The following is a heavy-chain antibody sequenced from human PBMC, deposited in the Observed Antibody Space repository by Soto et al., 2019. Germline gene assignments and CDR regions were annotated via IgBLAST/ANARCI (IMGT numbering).Heavy chain of an antibody. CDR3: ARDGYYDSSGSPYAFDI. D-gene: IGHD3-22*01. V-gene: IGHV3-64D*06. CDR2: ISSYGADT. Sequence: GGLRVFCSASGFTFNSYAMHRVRQAPGKGLEFVSAISSYGADTYYADSVKVRFAISRDNSKNTLYLQMSSLRSEDTAVYYCARDGYYDSSGSPYAFDIWGQGTMVTVSS. CDR1: GFTFNSYA. J-gene: IGHJ3*02.